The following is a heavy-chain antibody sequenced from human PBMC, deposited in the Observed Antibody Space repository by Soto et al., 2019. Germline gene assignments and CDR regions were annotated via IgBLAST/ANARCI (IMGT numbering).Heavy chain of an antibody. V-gene: IGHV1-69*01. CDR3: ARVEIKTTVLYHYYGMDV. Sequence: QVQLVQSGAEVTKPGSSVKVSCKASGGTFSSYAISWVRQAPGQGLEWMGGIIPIFGTANYAQKFQGKVTITADDSTSTACMALGSLRSEDTSVYYGARVEIKTTVLYHYYGMDVWCQGTKVTFSS. CDR2: IIPIFGTA. J-gene: IGHJ6*02. CDR1: GGTFSSYA. D-gene: IGHD4-4*01.